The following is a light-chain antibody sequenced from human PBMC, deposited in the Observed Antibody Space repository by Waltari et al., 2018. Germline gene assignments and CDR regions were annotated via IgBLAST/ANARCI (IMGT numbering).Light chain of an antibody. V-gene: IGLV3-21*04. CDR1: KIGSTP. Sequence: SHFLTPPPSVSVAPGETARITCGGTKIGSTPGPWYQQKPGQAPVVVIYYDSDRPSGSPDRFSGSNSGNAATLTISRVEAGDEADYYCQVWASTSDRVFGGGTKLTVV. CDR2: YDS. CDR3: QVWASTSDRV. J-gene: IGLJ2*01.